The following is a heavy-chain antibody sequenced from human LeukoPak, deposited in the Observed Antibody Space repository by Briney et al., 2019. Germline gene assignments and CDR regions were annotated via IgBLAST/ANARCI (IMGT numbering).Heavy chain of an antibody. V-gene: IGHV1-18*01. J-gene: IGHJ6*03. D-gene: IGHD3-10*01. CDR3: ARAEYYYGSGSYSLPNYYYYYYMDV. Sequence: GASVKVSCKASGYTFTSYGISWVRQAPGQGLEWMGWISAYNGNTNYAQKLQGRVTMTTDTSTSTAYMELRSLGSDDTAVYYCARAEYYYGSGSYSLPNYYYYYYMDVWGKGTTVTVSS. CDR1: GYTFTSYG. CDR2: ISAYNGNT.